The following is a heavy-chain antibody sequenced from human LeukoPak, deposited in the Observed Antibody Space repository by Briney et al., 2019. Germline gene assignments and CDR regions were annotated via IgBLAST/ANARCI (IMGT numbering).Heavy chain of an antibody. Sequence: PGGSLRLSCAVSGFIFDDYAMHWVRLAPGKGLEWVSGITWNSGTIGYADSVKGRFTISRDNAKNSLYLQMNSLRAEDTALYYCARDGRRYYGSGSYFLDWIDPWGQGTLVIVSS. V-gene: IGHV3-9*01. CDR1: GFIFDDYA. CDR3: ARDGRRYYGSGSYFLDWIDP. CDR2: ITWNSGTI. D-gene: IGHD3-10*01. J-gene: IGHJ5*02.